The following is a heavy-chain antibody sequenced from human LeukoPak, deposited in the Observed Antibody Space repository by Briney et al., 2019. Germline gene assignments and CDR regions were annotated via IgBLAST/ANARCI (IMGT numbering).Heavy chain of an antibody. V-gene: IGHV3-53*01. CDR2: IHTGGTT. Sequence: GGSLRLSCAASGFDVSFNYVGWVRQAPGKGLEWVSVIHTGGTTHYADSVKGRFTISKDTSNNTVYLQMNNVRAEDTANYYCARVWFGYFFQWGQGALVTVSS. CDR3: ARVWFGYFFQ. J-gene: IGHJ4*02. CDR1: GFDVSFNY. D-gene: IGHD3-10*01.